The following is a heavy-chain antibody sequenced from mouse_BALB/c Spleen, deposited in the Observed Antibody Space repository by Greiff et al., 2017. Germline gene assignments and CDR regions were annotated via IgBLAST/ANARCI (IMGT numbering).Heavy chain of an antibody. CDR2: IRNKDNGYTT. V-gene: IGHV7-3*02. Sequence: DVMLVESGGGLVQPGGSLRLSCATSGFTFTDYYMSWVRQPPGNALEWLGFIRNKDNGYTTEYSVSVKGRFTISRENSQTILYLQMNTLRAEDSAAYYCARDMRAMDYGGQGTSVTVSS. CDR1: GFTFTDYY. J-gene: IGHJ4*01. CDR3: ARDMRAMDY.